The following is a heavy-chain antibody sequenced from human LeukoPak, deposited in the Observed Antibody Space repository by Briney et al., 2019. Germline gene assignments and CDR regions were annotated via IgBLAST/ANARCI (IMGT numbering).Heavy chain of an antibody. CDR3: ARGFTCGGDCYPPDGMDV. CDR1: GYTFTSYD. Sequence: ASVKVSCKASGYTFTSYDINWVRQATGQGLEWMGWMNPNSGNTGYAQKFQGRVTMTRNTSISTAYMELSSLRSEDTAVYYCARGFTCGGDCYPPDGMDVWGQGTTVTVSS. V-gene: IGHV1-8*01. CDR2: MNPNSGNT. J-gene: IGHJ6*02. D-gene: IGHD2-21*02.